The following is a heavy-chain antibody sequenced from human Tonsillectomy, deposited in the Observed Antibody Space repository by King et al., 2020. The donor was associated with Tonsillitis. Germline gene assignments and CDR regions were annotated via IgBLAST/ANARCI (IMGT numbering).Heavy chain of an antibody. CDR2: VYPGDSDT. Sequence: EVQLVESGAEVKKPGESLKISCKGSGYDFTTYWIGWVRQMPGKGLEWMAIVYPGDSDTKYSPSFQGQVTISADKSITTAYLQWSSLKASDTAMYYCARQAGRGSSGYYSDYWGQGTLVTVSS. J-gene: IGHJ4*02. D-gene: IGHD3-22*01. CDR3: ARQAGRGSSGYYSDY. V-gene: IGHV5-51*01. CDR1: GYDFTTYW.